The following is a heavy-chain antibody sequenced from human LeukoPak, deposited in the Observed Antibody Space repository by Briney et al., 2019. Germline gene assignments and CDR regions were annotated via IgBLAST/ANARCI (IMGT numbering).Heavy chain of an antibody. J-gene: IGHJ4*02. D-gene: IGHD5-12*01. V-gene: IGHV3-21*01. Sequence: GGSLRLSCAASGFTFSSYSMNWVRQAPGKGLEWVSSISSSSSYIYYADSVRGRLTISRDNAKNSLYLQMNSLRAEDTAVYYCARDRYDAYYFDYWGQGTLVTVSS. CDR2: ISSSSSYI. CDR3: ARDRYDAYYFDY. CDR1: GFTFSSYS.